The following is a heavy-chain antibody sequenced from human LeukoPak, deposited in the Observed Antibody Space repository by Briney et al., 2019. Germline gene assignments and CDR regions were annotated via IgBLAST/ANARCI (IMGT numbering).Heavy chain of an antibody. CDR1: VYTFTGYY. CDR3: ARDLFYCSSTSCSNYYYGMDV. V-gene: IGHV1-2*02. J-gene: IGHJ6*02. CDR2: INPNSGGT. Sequence: ASVKVSCKASVYTFTGYYMHWVRQAPGQGLECMGWINPNSGGTNYTQKFQGRVTMTRDTSISTAYMELSRLRSDDTAVYYCARDLFYCSSTSCSNYYYGMDVWGQGTTVTVSS. D-gene: IGHD2-2*01.